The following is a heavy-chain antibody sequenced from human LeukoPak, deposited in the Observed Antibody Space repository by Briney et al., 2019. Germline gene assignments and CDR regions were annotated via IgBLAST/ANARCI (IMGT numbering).Heavy chain of an antibody. Sequence: GASVKVSCKASGYIFTDYYMHWVRQAPGQELGWMGRINPNSGGTNYAQKFQGRVTMTRDTSISTAYMELSRLRSDDTAVYYCARDSQRGSYQYYYYGMDVWGQGTTVTVSS. CDR3: ARDSQRGSYQYYYYGMDV. CDR2: INPNSGGT. V-gene: IGHV1-2*06. D-gene: IGHD1-26*01. CDR1: GYIFTDYY. J-gene: IGHJ6*02.